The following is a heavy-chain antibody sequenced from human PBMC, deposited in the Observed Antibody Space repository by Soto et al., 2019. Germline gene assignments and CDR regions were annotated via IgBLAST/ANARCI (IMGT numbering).Heavy chain of an antibody. CDR3: ARGGGDSSYYYYYAMDV. CDR1: GFTFSSYT. CDR2: ISGSGDNT. Sequence: PGGSLRLSCAASRFTFTSGFTFSSYTMSWVRQAPGKGLDWVSTISGSGDNTYYADSVKGRFTISRDNSKNTLHLQMNSLRAGDTAVYYCARGGGDSSYYYYYAMDVWGHGTTVTVS. V-gene: IGHV3-23*01. D-gene: IGHD2-21*02. J-gene: IGHJ6*02.